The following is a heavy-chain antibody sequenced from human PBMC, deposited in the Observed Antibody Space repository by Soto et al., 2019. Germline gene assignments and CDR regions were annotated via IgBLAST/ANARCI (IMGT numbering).Heavy chain of an antibody. CDR2: INHSGST. V-gene: IGHV4-34*01. D-gene: IGHD2-8*02. Sequence: SETLSLTCAVYGGSFSGYYWTWIRQPPGTGLEWIGEINHSGSTNYNPSLKSRVTISVDTSKNQFSLKLTSVTAADTAVYYCARDKLTGSIDYPGQRSLVLGSS. CDR3: ARDKLTGSIDY. CDR1: GGSFSGYY. J-gene: IGHJ4*02.